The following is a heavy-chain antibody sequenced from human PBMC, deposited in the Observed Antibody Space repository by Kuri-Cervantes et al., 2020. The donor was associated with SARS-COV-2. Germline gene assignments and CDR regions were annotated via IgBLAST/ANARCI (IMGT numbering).Heavy chain of an antibody. V-gene: IGHV1-2*04. CDR1: GYTFTGYY. CDR3: VRDLRYCSSTSCSQSPYYYYYGMDV. J-gene: IGHJ6*02. CDR2: INPNSGGT. D-gene: IGHD2-2*01. Sequence: ASVKVSCKASGYTFTGYYMHWVRQAPGQGLEWMGWINPNSGGTNYAQKFQGWVTMTRDTSISTAYMELSRPRSDDTAVYYCVRDLRYCSSTSCSQSPYYYYYGMDVWGQGTTVTVSS.